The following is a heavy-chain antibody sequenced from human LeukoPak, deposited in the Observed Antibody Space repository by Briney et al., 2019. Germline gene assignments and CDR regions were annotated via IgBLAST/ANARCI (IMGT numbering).Heavy chain of an antibody. CDR1: GFTFRNHG. V-gene: IGHV3-33*01. J-gene: IGHJ4*02. CDR3: ARDIGAARYFDY. D-gene: IGHD6-13*01. CDR2: IWYDGSDK. Sequence: PGTALRLSCAAPGFTFRNHGMHWVRQAPGKGLEWVAIIWYDGSDKYYADSVKGRFTISRDNSKNTLYLQMNSLRAEDTAVYYCARDIGAARYFDYWGQGTQVTVSS.